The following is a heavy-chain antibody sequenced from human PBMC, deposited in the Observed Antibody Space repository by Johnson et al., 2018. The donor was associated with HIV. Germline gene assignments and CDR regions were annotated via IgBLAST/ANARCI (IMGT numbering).Heavy chain of an antibody. CDR1: GFTFSSYA. CDR2: ISYDGSNK. CDR3: AKARSRRWHHDAFDI. J-gene: IGHJ3*02. V-gene: IGHV3-30*04. Sequence: QVQLVESGGGVVRPGGSLRLSCAASGFTFSSYAMHWVRQAPGKGLEWVAVISYDGSNKYYADSVKGRFTISRDNSKNTLYLQMNSLRAEDTAVYYCAKARSRRWHHDAFDIWGQGTLVTVSS. D-gene: IGHD5-24*01.